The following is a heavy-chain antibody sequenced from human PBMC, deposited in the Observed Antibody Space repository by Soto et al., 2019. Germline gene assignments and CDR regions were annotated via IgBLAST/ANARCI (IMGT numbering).Heavy chain of an antibody. D-gene: IGHD1-26*01. CDR1: GFTFSSFW. V-gene: IGHV3-7*01. Sequence: GWSLRLSCAASGFTFSSFWMTWVRQAPGKGLEWVANIKQDGSEKYYVDSVKGRFTISRDNARNSLFLEMRSLRSEDTAVYSCVRDRSGSYLQGFDYWGQGTLVTVSS. CDR2: IKQDGSEK. J-gene: IGHJ4*02. CDR3: VRDRSGSYLQGFDY.